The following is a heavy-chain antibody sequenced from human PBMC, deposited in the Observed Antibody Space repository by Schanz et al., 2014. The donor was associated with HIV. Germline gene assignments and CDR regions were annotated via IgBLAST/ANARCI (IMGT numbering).Heavy chain of an antibody. CDR3: AGEIGYSYGYGYFDY. V-gene: IGHV3-11*01. CDR1: GFTFSDYY. Sequence: QVQLVESGGGLVKPGGSLRLSCATSGFTFSDYYMSWIRQTPGKGLEWVSYISSSGSIIFYADSVKGRFTISRDDAKKSVYLQMSSLSAEDTALYYCAGEIGYSYGYGYFDYWGQGTLVTVSS. J-gene: IGHJ4*02. D-gene: IGHD5-18*01. CDR2: ISSSGSII.